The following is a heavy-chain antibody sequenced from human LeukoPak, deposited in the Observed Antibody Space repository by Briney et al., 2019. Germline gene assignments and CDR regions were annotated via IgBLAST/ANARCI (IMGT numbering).Heavy chain of an antibody. CDR1: GYTFSDNF. CDR3: ARDRESVLRYFDWLLSSDAFDI. V-gene: IGHV1-2*02. CDR2: INPKNGDT. Sequence: GASVKVSCKASGYTFSDNFMHWVRQAPGQGLEWMGWINPKNGDTNYAQKFQGRVTMTRDTSISTAYMELSSLRSDDTAVYYCARDRESVLRYFDWLLSSDAFDIWGQGTMVTVSS. J-gene: IGHJ3*02. D-gene: IGHD3-9*01.